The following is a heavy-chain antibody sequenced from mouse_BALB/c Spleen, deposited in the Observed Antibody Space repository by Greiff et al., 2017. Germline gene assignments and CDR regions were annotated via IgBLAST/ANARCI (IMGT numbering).Heavy chain of an antibody. CDR3: ARSTYYGSSYFDY. Sequence: VQLVESGPELVKPGASVKISCKASGYAFSSSWMNWVKQRPGQGLEWIGRIYPGDGDTNYNGKFKGKATLTADKSSSTAYMQLSSLTSVDSAVYFCARSTYYGSSYFDYWGQGTTLTVSS. CDR2: IYPGDGDT. J-gene: IGHJ2*01. D-gene: IGHD1-1*01. CDR1: GYAFSSSW. V-gene: IGHV1-82*01.